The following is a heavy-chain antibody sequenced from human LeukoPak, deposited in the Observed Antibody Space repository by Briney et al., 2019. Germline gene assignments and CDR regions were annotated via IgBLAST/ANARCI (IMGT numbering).Heavy chain of an antibody. Sequence: ASVKVSCKASGFTFTSSAVHWVRQAPGQGLEWMGIINPSGGTTSYAQKLQGRVTMTRDTSTSTVYMELSSLRSEDTAVYYCARDGYGGNSGFDYWGQGTLVTVSS. J-gene: IGHJ4*02. CDR2: INPSGGTT. CDR3: ARDGYGGNSGFDY. D-gene: IGHD4-23*01. V-gene: IGHV1-46*01. CDR1: GFTFTSSA.